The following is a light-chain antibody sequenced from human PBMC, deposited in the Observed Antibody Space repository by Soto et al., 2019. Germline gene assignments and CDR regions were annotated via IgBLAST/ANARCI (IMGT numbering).Light chain of an antibody. J-gene: IGKJ4*01. CDR1: QSVSSY. V-gene: IGKV3-11*01. Sequence: LSLSPATLSLSPGERATLSCRASQSVSSYLAWYQQKPGQAPRLLISEATNSATGIPARFSGSGSGTVFTLTSDILQDDFFVDYCCQRRIKRPLTFGGGTKVDIK. CDR3: QRRIKRPLT. CDR2: EAT.